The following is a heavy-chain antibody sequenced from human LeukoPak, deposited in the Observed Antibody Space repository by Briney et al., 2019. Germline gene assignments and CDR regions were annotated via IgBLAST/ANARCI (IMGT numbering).Heavy chain of an antibody. Sequence: GGSLRLSCAASGFTFSDYYMSWIRQAPGKGLEWVSYISSSGSTIYYADSVKGRFTISRDNAKNSLYLQMNSLRAEDTAVYYCARDLTYCGGDCYSPLFDYWGQGTLVTVSS. D-gene: IGHD2-21*02. CDR1: GFTFSDYY. CDR3: ARDLTYCGGDCYSPLFDY. J-gene: IGHJ4*02. V-gene: IGHV3-11*04. CDR2: ISSSGSTI.